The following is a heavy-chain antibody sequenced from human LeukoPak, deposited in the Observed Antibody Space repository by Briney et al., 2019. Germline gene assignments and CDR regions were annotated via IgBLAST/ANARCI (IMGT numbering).Heavy chain of an antibody. CDR2: ISGSGGST. J-gene: IGHJ4*02. Sequence: GGSLRLSCAASGFTFSSYDMYWVRQAPGKGLEWVSAISGSGGSTYYADSVKGRFTISRDNSKNTLYLQMNSLRAEDTAVYYCAKDRGAVAESDYWGQGTLVTVSS. CDR3: AKDRGAVAESDY. CDR1: GFTFSSYD. V-gene: IGHV3-23*01. D-gene: IGHD6-19*01.